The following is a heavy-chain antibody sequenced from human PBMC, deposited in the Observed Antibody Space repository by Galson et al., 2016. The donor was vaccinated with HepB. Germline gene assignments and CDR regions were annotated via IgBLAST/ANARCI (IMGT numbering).Heavy chain of an antibody. Sequence: SETLSLTCTVSGGSVSSGGYFWSWIRQPPGKGLEWIGYFYSSENTNYNPSLRSRFTISGDTSRNQFSLKLTSVTAADTAVYYCARDQHGSFFAYWGQGTLATVSS. D-gene: IGHD3-10*01. CDR3: ARDQHGSFFAY. J-gene: IGHJ4*02. CDR1: GGSVSSGGYF. CDR2: FYSSENT. V-gene: IGHV4-61*08.